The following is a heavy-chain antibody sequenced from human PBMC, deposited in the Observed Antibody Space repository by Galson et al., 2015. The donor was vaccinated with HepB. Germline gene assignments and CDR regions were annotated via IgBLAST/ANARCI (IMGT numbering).Heavy chain of an antibody. CDR2: IYYSGST. CDR1: GGSFSGYY. CDR3: ASFPYHSSGYTGPFDY. D-gene: IGHD3-22*01. J-gene: IGHJ4*02. Sequence: SETLSLTCAVYGGSFSGYYWSWIRQPPGKGLEWIGSIYYSGSTYYNPSLKSRVTISVDTSKNQFSLKLSSVTAADTAVYYCASFPYHSSGYTGPFDYWGQGTLVTISS. V-gene: IGHV4-34*01.